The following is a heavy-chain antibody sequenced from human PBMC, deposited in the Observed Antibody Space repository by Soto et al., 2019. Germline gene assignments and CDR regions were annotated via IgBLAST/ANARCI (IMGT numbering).Heavy chain of an antibody. J-gene: IGHJ3*02. V-gene: IGHV4-59*08. Sequence: SETLSLTCTVSGGSISSYYWSWIRQPPGKGLEWIGYIYYSGSTNYNPSLKSRATISVDTSKNQFSLKLSSVTAADTAVYYCARSLDAFDIWGQGTMVTVSS. CDR2: IYYSGST. CDR3: ARSLDAFDI. CDR1: GGSISSYY.